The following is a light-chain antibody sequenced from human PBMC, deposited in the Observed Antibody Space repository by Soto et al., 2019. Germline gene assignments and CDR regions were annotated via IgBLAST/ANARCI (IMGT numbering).Light chain of an antibody. CDR3: QQRSNWLYT. CDR2: RAS. CDR1: QTVNSY. Sequence: EIVLTQSPATLSLSPAERGTLSCRASQTVNSYLAWYQQKPGQAPRLLIFRASNRVTGIPARFSGSGSGTDFTLSINSLEPEDFAVYYCQQRSNWLYTFGQGTKLEI. J-gene: IGKJ2*01. V-gene: IGKV3-11*01.